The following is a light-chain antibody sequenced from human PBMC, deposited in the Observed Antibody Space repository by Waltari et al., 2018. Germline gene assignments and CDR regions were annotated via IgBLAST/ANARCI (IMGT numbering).Light chain of an antibody. J-gene: IGKJ4*01. Sequence: DIRMTQSPSSLSASIGDRVTISCRASQNIATYLNWYQQKSGKAPKLLIYGASTLQSGVPSRFRGGGSGTDFTLTISSLRPEDVAIYFCQHSYNVPLTCGGGTQVEI. V-gene: IGKV1-39*01. CDR1: QNIATY. CDR2: GAS. CDR3: QHSYNVPLT.